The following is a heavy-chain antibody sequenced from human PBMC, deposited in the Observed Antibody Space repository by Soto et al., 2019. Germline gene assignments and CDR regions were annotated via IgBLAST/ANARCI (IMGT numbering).Heavy chain of an antibody. CDR2: MNPNSANT. CDR3: ARERSSGAFDI. J-gene: IGHJ3*02. Sequence: QVQLVQSGAEVKKPGASVKVSCKTSGYTFTSYDINWVRQATGQGLEWMGWMNPNSANTAYAQKFQGRVTMTRNTSIITAYMELSSLSSEDTAVYYSARERSSGAFDIWGQGTMVTVSS. V-gene: IGHV1-8*01. D-gene: IGHD1-26*01. CDR1: GYTFTSYD.